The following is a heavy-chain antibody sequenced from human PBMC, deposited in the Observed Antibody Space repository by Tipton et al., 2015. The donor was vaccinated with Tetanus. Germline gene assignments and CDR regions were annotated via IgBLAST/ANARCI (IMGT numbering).Heavy chain of an antibody. CDR2: ISYSGST. Sequence: LRLSCTVSGASSSSSRRFDCGWIRQPPGKGLEWIGTISYSGSTYYSPSLKSRVAISMDTSKNQISLKLSSVTAADTAVYYCARRSYCSSSRCFDAFDLWGQGTMVTVSS. D-gene: IGHD2-2*01. CDR1: GASSSSSRRFD. CDR3: ARRSYCSSSRCFDAFDL. J-gene: IGHJ3*01. V-gene: IGHV4-39*07.